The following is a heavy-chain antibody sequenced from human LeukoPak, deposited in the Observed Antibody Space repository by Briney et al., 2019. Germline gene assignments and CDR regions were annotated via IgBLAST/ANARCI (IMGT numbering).Heavy chain of an antibody. CDR3: ARDFSYYYDSSGSFDY. V-gene: IGHV3-20*04. CDR1: GFTFDDYG. Sequence: GGSLRLSCAASGFTFDDYGMSWVRQAPGKGLECVSGINWNGGSTGYADSVKGRFTISRDNAKNSLYLQMNSLRAEDTALYCCARDFSYYYDSSGSFDYWGQGTLVTVSS. CDR2: INWNGGST. D-gene: IGHD3-22*01. J-gene: IGHJ4*02.